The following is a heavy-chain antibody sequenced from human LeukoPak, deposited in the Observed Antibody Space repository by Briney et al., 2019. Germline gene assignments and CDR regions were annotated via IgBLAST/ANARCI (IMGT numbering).Heavy chain of an antibody. CDR3: ARADFWSAVDY. Sequence: PSETLSLTCTVSGGSISSSSDYWGWIRQPPGKGLEWIGSIYYSGSTYYNPSLKSRVTISVDTSKNQFSLKLSSVTAADTAVYYCARADFWSAVDYWGQGTLVTVSS. CDR1: GGSISSSSDY. CDR2: IYYSGST. V-gene: IGHV4-39*07. J-gene: IGHJ4*02. D-gene: IGHD3-3*01.